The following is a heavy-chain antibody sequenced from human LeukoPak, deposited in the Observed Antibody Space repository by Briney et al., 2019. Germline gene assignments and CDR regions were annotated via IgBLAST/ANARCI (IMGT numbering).Heavy chain of an antibody. Sequence: GSLRLSCAASGLTFSSYAMSWVRQAPGKGLEWVSAISGSGGSTYYADSVKGRFTISRDNSKNTLYLQMNSLRAEDTAVYYCAAGRGYYDSSGYYGFDYWGQGTLVTVSS. CDR3: AAGRGYYDSSGYYGFDY. CDR1: GLTFSSYA. J-gene: IGHJ4*02. CDR2: ISGSGGST. D-gene: IGHD3-22*01. V-gene: IGHV3-23*01.